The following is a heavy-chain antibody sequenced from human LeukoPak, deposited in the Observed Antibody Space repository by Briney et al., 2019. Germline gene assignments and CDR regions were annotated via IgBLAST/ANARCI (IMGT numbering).Heavy chain of an antibody. V-gene: IGHV4-4*07. J-gene: IGHJ4*02. CDR1: GGPITSYY. D-gene: IGHD6-19*01. CDR2: IDTNGNT. Sequence: PSETLCLTCTVSGGPITSYYWSWIRQPAGKGLEWIGRIDTNGNTNYNPSLKSRVTMSVDTSKNQFSLWLSSVTAADTAVYYCARSPSSGQRYFDDWGQGTLVTVSS. CDR3: ARSPSSGQRYFDD.